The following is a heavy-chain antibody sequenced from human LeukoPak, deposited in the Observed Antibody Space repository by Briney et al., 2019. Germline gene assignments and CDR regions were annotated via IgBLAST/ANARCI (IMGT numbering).Heavy chain of an antibody. J-gene: IGHJ4*02. D-gene: IGHD4-23*01. CDR3: ARGPSLQVNDY. CDR1: GGSFSGYY. CDR2: INHSGST. Sequence: KPSETLSLTCAVYGGSFSGYYWSWIRQPPGKGLEWIGEINHSGSTNYNPSLKSRVTISVDTSKNQFSLKLSSVTAADTAVYYCARGPSLQVNDYWGQGTLVTVSS. V-gene: IGHV4-34*01.